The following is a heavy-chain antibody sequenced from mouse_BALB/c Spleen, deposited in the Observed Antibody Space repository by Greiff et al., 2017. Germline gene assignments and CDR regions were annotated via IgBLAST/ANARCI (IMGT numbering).Heavy chain of an antibody. D-gene: IGHD2-10*02. J-gene: IGHJ4*01. CDR2: ISSGGST. Sequence: EVKLMESGGGLVKPGGSLKLSCAASGFTFSSYAMSWVRQTPEKRLEWVASISSGGSTYYPDSVKGRFTISRDNARNILYLQMSSLRSEDTAMYYCARGYGNYRYAMDYWGQGTSVTVSS. V-gene: IGHV5-6-5*01. CDR3: ARGYGNYRYAMDY. CDR1: GFTFSSYA.